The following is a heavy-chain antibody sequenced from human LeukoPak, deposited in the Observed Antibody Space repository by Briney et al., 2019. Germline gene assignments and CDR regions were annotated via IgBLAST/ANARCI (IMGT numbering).Heavy chain of an antibody. CDR1: GFTFTTFS. Sequence: GGSLRLSCAASGFTFTTFSMHWVRQAPGKGLEYVSGISRNGETTYYGESVKGRFAISRDNSKDTVYLQMGSLRSEDSGVYYCARGRGDISARPFFDCRGGQGSLVTVSS. J-gene: IGHJ4*02. CDR2: ISRNGETT. V-gene: IGHV3-64*02. CDR3: ARGRGDISARPFFDCR. D-gene: IGHD3/OR15-3a*01.